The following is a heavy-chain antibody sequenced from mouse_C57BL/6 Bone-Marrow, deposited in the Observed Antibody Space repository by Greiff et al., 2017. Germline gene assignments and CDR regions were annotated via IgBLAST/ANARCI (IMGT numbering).Heavy chain of an antibody. Sequence: EVQLVESGGGLVQPGESLKLSCESNEYEFPSHDMSWVRTTPEKRLELVAAINSDGGSTYYPDTMERRFIISRDNTKKTLCLQMSSLMSEDTALYYCARQGVYDGYSYWYFDVWGTGTTVTVSS. CDR3: ARQGVYDGYSYWYFDV. CDR2: INSDGGST. V-gene: IGHV5-2*01. J-gene: IGHJ1*03. CDR1: EYEFPSHD. D-gene: IGHD2-3*01.